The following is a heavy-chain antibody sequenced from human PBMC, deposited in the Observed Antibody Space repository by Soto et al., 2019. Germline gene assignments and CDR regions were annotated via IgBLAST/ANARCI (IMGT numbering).Heavy chain of an antibody. D-gene: IGHD3-10*01. CDR2: ISRDGANK. J-gene: IGHJ4*02. V-gene: IGHV3-30*04. CDR3: ARSRSGAVADSFDF. CDR1: GFTFSRYA. Sequence: GGSLRLSCAASGFTFSRYAIHWVRQAPGKGLEWVAVISRDGANKYYVDSVKGRFTISRDNSRNTLYLQMNSLRHEDAAVYYCARSRSGAVADSFDFWGQGTLVTVSS.